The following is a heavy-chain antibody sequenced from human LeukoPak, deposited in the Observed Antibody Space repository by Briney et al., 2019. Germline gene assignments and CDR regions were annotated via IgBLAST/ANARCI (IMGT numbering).Heavy chain of an antibody. CDR1: GFTFSGAA. V-gene: IGHV3-73*01. J-gene: IGHJ4*02. D-gene: IGHD3-22*01. CDR3: ANYDNRGNYSVNY. Sequence: PGGSLRLACAASGFTFSGAAMDWVRQASGKGREWVGRIRTKSNNYATRYGASVKGRFTISTDDSKNTAYLQMNSLKPEDTAVSYCANYDNRGNYSVNYWGQETPVTVSS. CDR2: IRTKSNNYAT.